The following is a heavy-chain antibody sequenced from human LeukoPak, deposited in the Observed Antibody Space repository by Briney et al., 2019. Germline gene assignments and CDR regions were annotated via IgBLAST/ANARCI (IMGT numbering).Heavy chain of an antibody. D-gene: IGHD2-21*02. CDR1: GFTFSSYA. CDR2: ISYDGSNK. CDR3: ARPLAYCGGDCFGDYYYYGMDV. Sequence: GGSLRLPCAASGFTFSSYAMHWVRQAPGKGLEWVAVISYDGSNKYYADSVKGRFTISRDNSKNTLYLQMNSLRAEDTAVYYCARPLAYCGGDCFGDYYYYGMDVWGQGTTVTVSS. J-gene: IGHJ6*02. V-gene: IGHV3-30-3*01.